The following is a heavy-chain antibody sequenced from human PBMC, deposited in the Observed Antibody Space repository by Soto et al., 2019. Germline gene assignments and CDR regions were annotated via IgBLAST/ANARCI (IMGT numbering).Heavy chain of an antibody. CDR3: ARDMKCENDGGYYYYGLDV. V-gene: IGHV4-31*03. D-gene: IGHD1-1*01. CDR2: IYYAGTT. Sequence: QVQLQESGPGLVKPSQTLSLTCTVSGGAISCVPNYWSWILQHPGGGLEWIGYIYYAGTTYYSPSLKSRVIMSLDTSKNQFSLKLSSVTAADTAVYYCARDMKCENDGGYYYYGLDVWGPGTTVTVSS. CDR1: GGAISCVPNY. J-gene: IGHJ6*02.